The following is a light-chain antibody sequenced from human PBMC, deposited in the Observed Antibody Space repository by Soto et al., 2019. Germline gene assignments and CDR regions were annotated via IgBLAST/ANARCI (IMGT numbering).Light chain of an antibody. CDR2: EVS. J-gene: IGLJ1*01. CDR3: SSYAGSLYG. V-gene: IGLV2-8*01. Sequence: QSVLTQPPSASGSPGQSVTLSCTGTSSDVGGYNYVSWYQQHPGKAPKLMIYEVSKRPSGVPDRFSGSKSGNTASLTVSGLQAEDEADYYCSSYAGSLYGFGTGTQVTVL. CDR1: SSDVGGYNY.